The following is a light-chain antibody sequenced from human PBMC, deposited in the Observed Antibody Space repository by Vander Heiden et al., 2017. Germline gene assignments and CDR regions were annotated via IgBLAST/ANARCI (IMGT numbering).Light chain of an antibody. CDR3: QQRSNWSLT. V-gene: IGKV3-11*01. CDR1: QSVSRY. Sequence: EIVLTQSPATLSLSPGDRATLSCRASQSVSRYLAWYQQKPGQAPRLLIHDAFNRAAGIPARFSGSGSGTDFTLTISSLQPEDFAVYYCQQRSNWSLTFGGGTRVEI. CDR2: DAF. J-gene: IGKJ4*01.